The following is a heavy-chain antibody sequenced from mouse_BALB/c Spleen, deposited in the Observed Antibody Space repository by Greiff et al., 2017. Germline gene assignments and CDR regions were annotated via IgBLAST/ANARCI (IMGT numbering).Heavy chain of an antibody. CDR3: ARKRRTTVVATNWYFDV. D-gene: IGHD1-1*01. CDR2: IYPGDGDT. Sequence: QVHVKQSGAELVRPGSSVKISCKASGYAFSSYWMNWVKQRPGQGLEWIGQIYPGDGDTNYNGKFKGKATLTADKSSSTAYMQLSSLTSEDSAVYFCARKRRTTVVATNWYFDVWGAGTTVTVSS. J-gene: IGHJ1*01. V-gene: IGHV1-80*01. CDR1: GYAFSSYW.